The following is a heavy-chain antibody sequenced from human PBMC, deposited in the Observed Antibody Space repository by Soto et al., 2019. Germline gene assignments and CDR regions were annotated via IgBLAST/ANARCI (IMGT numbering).Heavy chain of an antibody. J-gene: IGHJ4*01. CDR1: GFTFSNYW. CDR3: ASVGGVRSGSTNDIID. CDR2: VNADWSSI. Sequence: EVQLVESGGDLVQPGGSLRLSCAASGFTFSNYWVHWVRQVTGKGLVWVSRVNADWSSISYADSVMGRFTISRANAKNTLSRQMTSLRGEDTALYYCASVGGVRSGSTNDIIDWGQGTLVTFSS. V-gene: IGHV3-74*01. D-gene: IGHD3-9*01.